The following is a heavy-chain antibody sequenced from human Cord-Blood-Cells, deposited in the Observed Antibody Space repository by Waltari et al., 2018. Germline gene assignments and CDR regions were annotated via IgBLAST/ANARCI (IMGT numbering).Heavy chain of an antibody. V-gene: IGHV3-64*01. J-gene: IGHJ4*02. CDR3: ARDRFPLVGATNYFDY. CDR2: ISRKGGST. D-gene: IGHD1-26*01. CDR1: GFTFSSYA. Sequence: EVQLVESGGGLVQPGGSLRLSCAASGFTFSSYAMHWVRQAPGKGLEYVSAISRKGGSTDYANSVKGRVTISRDNSKNTLYLQMGSLRAEDMAVYYCARDRFPLVGATNYFDYWGQGTLVTVSS.